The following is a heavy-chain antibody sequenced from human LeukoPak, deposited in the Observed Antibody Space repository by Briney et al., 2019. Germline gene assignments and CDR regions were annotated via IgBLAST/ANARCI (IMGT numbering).Heavy chain of an antibody. CDR2: ISYDGSNK. D-gene: IGHD6-13*01. V-gene: IGHV3-30*04. Sequence: GGSLRLSCAASGFTFSSYAMHWVRQAPGKGLEWVAVISYDGSNKYYADSVKGRFTISRDNSKNTLYLQMNSLRAEDTAVYYCARDPSQLARYFDYWGQGTLVTVSS. J-gene: IGHJ4*02. CDR1: GFTFSSYA. CDR3: ARDPSQLARYFDY.